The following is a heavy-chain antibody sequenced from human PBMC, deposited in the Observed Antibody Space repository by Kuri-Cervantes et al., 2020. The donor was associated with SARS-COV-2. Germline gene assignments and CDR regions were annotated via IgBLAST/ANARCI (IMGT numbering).Heavy chain of an antibody. D-gene: IGHD2-21*01. CDR2: ISWNSGSI. V-gene: IGHV3-9*01. CDR3: ARSAYCGGDCYIYYYYMDV. CDR1: GFTFDDYA. Sequence: SLKISCAASGFTFDDYAMHWVRQAPGKGLEWVSGISWNSGSIGYADSVKGRFTISRDNAKNSLYLQMNSLRAEDTAVYYCARSAYCGGDCYIYYYYMDVWGKGTTVTVSS. J-gene: IGHJ6*03.